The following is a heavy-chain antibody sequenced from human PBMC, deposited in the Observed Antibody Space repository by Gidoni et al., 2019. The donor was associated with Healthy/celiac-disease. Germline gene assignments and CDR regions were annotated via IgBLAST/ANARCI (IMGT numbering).Heavy chain of an antibody. D-gene: IGHD1-20*01. J-gene: IGHJ5*02. CDR1: GFSLSTSGMC. V-gene: IGHV2-70*01. CDR3: ARSHLTGQNGFDP. CDR2: IGWDDDK. Sequence: QVTLRESGPALVKPTQTLTLTCTFSGFSLSTSGMCVVWIRQPPGKALEWLALIGWDDDKYYSTSLKTLLTISKDNPKNQVVLTMTNMYPVDTATYYCARSHLTGQNGFDPWGQGTLVTVSS.